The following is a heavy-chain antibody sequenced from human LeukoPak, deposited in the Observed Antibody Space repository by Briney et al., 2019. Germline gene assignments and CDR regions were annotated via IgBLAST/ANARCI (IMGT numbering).Heavy chain of an antibody. J-gene: IGHJ3*02. CDR3: ATPHPVVVTAIPHHDAFDI. CDR1: GYTLTELS. CDR2: FDPEDGET. V-gene: IGHV1-24*01. Sequence: GASVKVSCKVSGYTLTELSMHWVRQAPGKGLEWMGGFDPEDGETTYAQKFQGRVTMTEDTSTDTAYMELSSLRSEDTAVYYCATPHPVVVTAIPHHDAFDIWGQGTMVTVSS. D-gene: IGHD2-21*02.